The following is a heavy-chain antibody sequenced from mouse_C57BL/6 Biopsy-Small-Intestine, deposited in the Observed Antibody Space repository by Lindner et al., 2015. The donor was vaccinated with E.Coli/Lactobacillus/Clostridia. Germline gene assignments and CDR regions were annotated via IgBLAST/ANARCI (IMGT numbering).Heavy chain of an antibody. CDR1: GYTFTAFN. Sequence: VQLQESGPELVKPGASVKIPCKASGYTFTAFNMDWVKQSHGKSLEWIGDINPKNGGIIYNQKFKGKATLTVDKSSSTVYMELRSLTSEDTAVYYCARSNNYVPYYYTMDYWGSGNLSHRLL. D-gene: IGHD5-2*01. CDR3: ARSNNYVPYYYTMDY. J-gene: IGHJ4*01. V-gene: IGHV1-18*01. CDR2: INPKNGGI.